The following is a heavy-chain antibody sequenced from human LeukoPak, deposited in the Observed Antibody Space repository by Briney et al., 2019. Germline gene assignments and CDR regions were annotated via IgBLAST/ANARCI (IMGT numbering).Heavy chain of an antibody. J-gene: IGHJ6*02. V-gene: IGHV3-13*01. Sequence: QPGGSLRLSCAASGFTFSSYDMHWVRQATGKGLEWVSAIGTAVDTYYPGSVKGRFTISRENAKNYLYLQMNSLRAGDTAVYYCARGGGYSYGFYYYYGMDVWGQGTTVTVSS. D-gene: IGHD5-18*01. CDR2: IGTAVDT. CDR1: GFTFSSYD. CDR3: ARGGGYSYGFYYYYGMDV.